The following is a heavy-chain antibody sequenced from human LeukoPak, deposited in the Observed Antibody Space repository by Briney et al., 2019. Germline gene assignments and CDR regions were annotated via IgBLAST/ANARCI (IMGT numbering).Heavy chain of an antibody. CDR3: ASLLTYRSGWSDYFDY. CDR2: IYSGGST. J-gene: IGHJ4*02. CDR1: GFTVSSNY. D-gene: IGHD6-19*01. V-gene: IGHV3-53*01. Sequence: PGGSLRLSCAASGFTVSSNYMSWVRQAPGKGLEWVSVIYSGGSTYYADSVKGRFTISRDNSKNTLYLQMNSLRAEDTAVYYCASLLTYRSGWSDYFDYWGQGTLVTVSS.